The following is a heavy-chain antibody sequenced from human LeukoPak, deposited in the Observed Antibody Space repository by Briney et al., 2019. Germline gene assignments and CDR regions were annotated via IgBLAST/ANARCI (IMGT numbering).Heavy chain of an antibody. CDR2: ISSNGGTT. J-gene: IGHJ4*02. D-gene: IGHD2-21*01. CDR3: ARYSARGNDY. Sequence: GGSLRLSCAASGFAFSSYAVHWVRQAPGKGLEYVSVISSNGGTTNYADSVKGRFTISRDNSKNTLYLQMGSLRVGDMAVYYCARYSARGNDYWGQGTLVTVSS. V-gene: IGHV3-64*02. CDR1: GFAFSSYA.